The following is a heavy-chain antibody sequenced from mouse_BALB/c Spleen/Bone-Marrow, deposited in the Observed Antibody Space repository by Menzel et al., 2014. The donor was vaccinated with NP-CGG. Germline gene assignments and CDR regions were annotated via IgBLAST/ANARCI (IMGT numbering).Heavy chain of an antibody. CDR3: ARARGVTTATPYYFDY. CDR2: ISGGGNS. CDR1: GFSFSSYA. Sequence: EVQRVESGGGLVKPGGSLKLSRAASGFSFSSYAVSWVRQTPEKRLEWVASISGGGNSYHSDNMKGRFTISRDNARNILYLQMSSLRSEDTAMYYCARARGVTTATPYYFDYWGQGTALTVSS. D-gene: IGHD1-2*01. J-gene: IGHJ2*01. V-gene: IGHV5-6-5*01.